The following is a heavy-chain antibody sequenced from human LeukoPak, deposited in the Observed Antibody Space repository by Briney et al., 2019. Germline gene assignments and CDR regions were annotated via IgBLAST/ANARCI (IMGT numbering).Heavy chain of an antibody. Sequence: PGGSLRLSCAASGFTFSAFSMSWVRQAPGKGLEWVSGISGSGAKYYADSVKGRFTISRDNSENTLNLQVNSLRAEDTAIYYCAKGCDASAYTCLDYWGQGTLVTVAS. V-gene: IGHV3-23*01. J-gene: IGHJ4*02. CDR2: ISGSGAK. CDR3: AKGCDASAYTCLDY. CDR1: GFTFSAFS. D-gene: IGHD3-16*01.